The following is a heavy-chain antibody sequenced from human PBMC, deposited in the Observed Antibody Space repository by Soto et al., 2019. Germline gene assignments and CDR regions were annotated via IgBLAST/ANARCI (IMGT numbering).Heavy chain of an antibody. J-gene: IGHJ4*02. D-gene: IGHD3-22*01. V-gene: IGHV1-18*04. CDR1: GYTFTSYG. Sequence: ASVKVSCKASGYTFTSYGISWVRQAPGQGLEWMGWISAYNGNTNYAQKLQGRVTMTTDTSTSTAYMELRSLRSDDTAVYYCARSENYYDSSGYYSVSFFDYWGQGTLVTAPQ. CDR3: ARSENYYDSSGYYSVSFFDY. CDR2: ISAYNGNT.